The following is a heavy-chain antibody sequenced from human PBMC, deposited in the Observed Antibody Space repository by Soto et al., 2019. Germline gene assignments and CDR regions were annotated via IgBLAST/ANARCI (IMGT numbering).Heavy chain of an antibody. Sequence: QVQLVQSGAEVKKPGASVKVSCKASGYTFTSYDINWLRQATGQGLEWMGWMNPNRGNTGYAQKFQGRVTMPRNTSISTAYIALSSLRSEDTAVYYCARGRVDWFAPWVQGTLVTGSS. J-gene: IGHJ5*02. D-gene: IGHD2-15*01. CDR2: MNPNRGNT. V-gene: IGHV1-8*01. CDR3: ARGRVDWFAP. CDR1: GYTFTSYD.